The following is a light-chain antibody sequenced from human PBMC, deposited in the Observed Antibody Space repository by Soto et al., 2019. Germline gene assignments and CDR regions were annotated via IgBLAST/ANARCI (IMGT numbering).Light chain of an antibody. CDR1: QSVSSN. Sequence: EIGMTQSTASLSGSPGERATLSCRASQSVSSNLAWYQQKPGQAPRLLIYGASTRATGIPDRFSGSGSGTDFTLTISRLEPEDFAVYYCQQYGSSPLTFGGGTKVDIK. CDR3: QQYGSSPLT. CDR2: GAS. J-gene: IGKJ4*01. V-gene: IGKV3-20*01.